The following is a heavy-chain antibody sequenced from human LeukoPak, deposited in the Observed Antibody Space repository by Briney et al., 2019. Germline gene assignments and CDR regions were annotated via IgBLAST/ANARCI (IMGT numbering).Heavy chain of an antibody. CDR1: GGSFSGYY. CDR2: INHSGST. J-gene: IGHJ4*02. V-gene: IGHV4-34*01. CDR3: ARGEDTYYYDSSGFPYFDY. D-gene: IGHD3-22*01. Sequence: PSETLSLTCAVYGGSFSGYYWSWIRQPPGKGLEWIGEINHSGSTNYNPSLKSRVTISVDTSKNQFSLKLSSVTAADTAVYYCARGEDTYYYDSSGFPYFDYWGQGTLVTVSS.